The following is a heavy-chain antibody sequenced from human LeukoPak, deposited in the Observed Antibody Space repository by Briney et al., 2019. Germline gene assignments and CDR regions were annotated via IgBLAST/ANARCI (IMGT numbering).Heavy chain of an antibody. CDR1: GFTFDDYA. Sequence: GGSLRLSCAASGFTFDDYAVHWVRQAPGKGLEWVSGISWEKNSIGYGDSVKGRFTISRDDAKKSLYLQMDSLRVEDTALYYCVKVRHSGGFYAFDYWGQGTPVTVSS. CDR2: ISWEKNSI. D-gene: IGHD3-22*01. CDR3: VKVRHSGGFYAFDY. V-gene: IGHV3-9*01. J-gene: IGHJ4*02.